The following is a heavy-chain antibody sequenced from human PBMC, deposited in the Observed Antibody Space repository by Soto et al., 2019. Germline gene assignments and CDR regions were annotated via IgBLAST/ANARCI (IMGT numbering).Heavy chain of an antibody. CDR2: IYYTGST. V-gene: IGHV4-61*01. CDR3: ARIAILWVGDFDS. CDR1: CGYLISGSCY. Sequence: PSVTLSLPCTVSCGYLISGSCYLRWIRQPPGKGLEWIGYIYYTGSTNSNPSLKSRVTTSIDKSKNQFSLKLSSVTAADTAVYYCARIAILWVGDFDSWGQGSRVTVSA. D-gene: IGHD3-10*01. J-gene: IGHJ4*02.